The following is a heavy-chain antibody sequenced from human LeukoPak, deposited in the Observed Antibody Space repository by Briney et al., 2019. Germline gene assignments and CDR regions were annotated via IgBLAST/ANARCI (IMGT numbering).Heavy chain of an antibody. J-gene: IGHJ4*02. D-gene: IGHD4-17*01. V-gene: IGHV4-39*01. CDR3: ARGYGVPPYFDY. CDR1: GGSISSSSYY. Sequence: SETPSLTCTVSGGSISSSSYYWGWIRQPPGKGLEWIGSIYYSGSTYYNPSLKSRVTISVDTSKNQFSLKLSSVTAADTAVYYCARGYGVPPYFDYWGQGTLVTVSS. CDR2: IYYSGST.